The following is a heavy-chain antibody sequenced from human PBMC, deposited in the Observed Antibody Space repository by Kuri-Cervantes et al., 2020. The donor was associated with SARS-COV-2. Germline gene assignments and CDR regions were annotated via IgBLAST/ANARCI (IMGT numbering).Heavy chain of an antibody. D-gene: IGHD4-11*01. CDR2: ISAYNGNT. J-gene: IGHJ4*02. CDR1: GYTFTSYG. Sequence: ASVKVSCKASGYTFTSYGISWVRQAPGQGLEWMGWISAYNGNTNYAQKFQGRVIMTRDTSISTAYMELSRLRSDDTAVYYCARVGIYDYSNYRPFDYWGQGTLVTVSS. CDR3: ARVGIYDYSNYRPFDY. V-gene: IGHV1-18*01.